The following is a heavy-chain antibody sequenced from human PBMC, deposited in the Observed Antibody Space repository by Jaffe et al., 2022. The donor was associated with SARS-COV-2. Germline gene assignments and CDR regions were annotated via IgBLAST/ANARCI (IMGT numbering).Heavy chain of an antibody. V-gene: IGHV3-21*01. Sequence: EVQLVESGGGLVKPGGSLRLSCAASGFTFSSYSMNWVRQAPGKGLEWVSSISSSSSYIYYADSVKGRFTISRDNAKNSLYLQMNSLRAEDTAVYYCARDSGGVAGTWDLVEIDYWGQGTLVTVSS. CDR2: ISSSSSYI. D-gene: IGHD6-19*01. J-gene: IGHJ4*02. CDR1: GFTFSSYS. CDR3: ARDSGGVAGTWDLVEIDY.